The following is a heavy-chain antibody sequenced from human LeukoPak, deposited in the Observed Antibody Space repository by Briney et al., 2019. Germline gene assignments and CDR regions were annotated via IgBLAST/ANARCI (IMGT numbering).Heavy chain of an antibody. CDR2: IRRDGGTI. J-gene: IGHJ4*02. CDR3: ARKKGRGGVDGYFEC. V-gene: IGHV3-48*03. CDR1: GFTFSRDG. Sequence: GGSLRLSCAAAGFTFSRDGMNSARQAPGNGLEWVSYIRRDGGTIYHADSVRAPFTISRENAKKSLYMHMTSMRAEDTAVYYCARKKGRGGVDGYFECWGQGTLVTASS. D-gene: IGHD2-15*01.